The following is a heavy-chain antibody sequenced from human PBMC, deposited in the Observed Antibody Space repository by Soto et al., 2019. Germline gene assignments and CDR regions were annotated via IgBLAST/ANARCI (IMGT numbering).Heavy chain of an antibody. V-gene: IGHV1-8*01. CDR1: GYTFTSYD. J-gene: IGHJ5*02. D-gene: IGHD6-13*01. CDR3: AREGWAAAGFDP. CDR2: MNPNSGNT. Sequence: ASVKVSCKASGYTFTSYDINWVRQATGQGLEWMGWMNPNSGNTGYAQKFQGRVTMTRNTSISTAYMELSSLRSEDTAVYYCAREGWAAAGFDPWGQGTLVTVSS.